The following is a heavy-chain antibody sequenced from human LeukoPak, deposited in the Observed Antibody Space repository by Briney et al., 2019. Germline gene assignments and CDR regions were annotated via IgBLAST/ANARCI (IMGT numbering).Heavy chain of an antibody. CDR3: ARLSQTPDYYSNGGYYYLGY. Sequence: ASVKVSCKASRYTFTSFDINWVREAAGQRLEWMGWMNPNTGRTGFAQKFQGRLTMTRDASISTAYMELSSLRSDDTAVYYCARLSQTPDYYSNGGYYYLGYWGQGTPVTVSS. CDR2: MNPNTGRT. D-gene: IGHD3-22*01. CDR1: RYTFTSFD. V-gene: IGHV1-8*01. J-gene: IGHJ4*02.